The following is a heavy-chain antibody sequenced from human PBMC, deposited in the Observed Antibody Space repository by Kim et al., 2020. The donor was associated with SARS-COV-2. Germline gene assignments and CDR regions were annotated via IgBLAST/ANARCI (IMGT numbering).Heavy chain of an antibody. CDR3: AKPGHLANFYYYYYYLDV. J-gene: IGHJ6*03. CDR2: ISATGGST. V-gene: IGHV3-23*01. CDR1: GFPFSRYA. Sequence: GGSLRLSCAVSGFPFSRYAMAWVRQAPGQGLEWVSGISATGGSTYVADSLSGRFTISRDNSKNTLYLQMNSLTAADTAVYFCAKPGHLANFYYYYYYLDVWGKGTTVTVSS. D-gene: IGHD3-3*02.